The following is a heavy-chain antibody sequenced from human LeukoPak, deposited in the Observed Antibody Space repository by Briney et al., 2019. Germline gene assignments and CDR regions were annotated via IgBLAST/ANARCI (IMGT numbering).Heavy chain of an antibody. V-gene: IGHV3-33*01. CDR2: IWHDGSVT. J-gene: IGHJ4*02. CDR1: GFSFSTYG. Sequence: GRSLRLSCAASGFSFSTYGMHWVRQAPGKGLEWMALIWHDGSVTYYADSVKGRFTISRDNSKNTLYLQMNSLRTEDTAVYYCAGDTPPGGDFYFNYWGQGTLVTVSS. D-gene: IGHD3-16*01. CDR3: AGDTPPGGDFYFNY.